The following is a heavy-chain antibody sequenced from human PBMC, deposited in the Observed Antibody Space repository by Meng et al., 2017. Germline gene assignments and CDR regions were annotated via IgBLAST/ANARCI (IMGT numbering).Heavy chain of an antibody. Sequence: GESLKISCAASGFTFSSYEMNWVRQAPGKGLEWVSYISSSGSTIYYADSVKGRFTISRDNSKNTLYLQMNSLRAEDTAVYYCARELGNYYDSSGYYPFDYWGQGTLVTVSS. CDR3: ARELGNYYDSSGYYPFDY. V-gene: IGHV3-48*03. J-gene: IGHJ4*02. CDR1: GFTFSSYE. CDR2: ISSSGSTI. D-gene: IGHD3-22*01.